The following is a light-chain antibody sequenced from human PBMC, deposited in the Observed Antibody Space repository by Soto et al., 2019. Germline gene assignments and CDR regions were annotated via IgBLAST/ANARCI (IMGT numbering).Light chain of an antibody. CDR1: QSISNY. Sequence: DIQMTESPSSLSASVGDRVTITCRASQSISNYLNWYQQKPGKAPNLLIYAASSLQSGVSSRFSGSGSGTDFTLTISSLQPEDFATYYCQQSYSRRTFGQGTKV. J-gene: IGKJ1*01. CDR2: AAS. CDR3: QQSYSRRT. V-gene: IGKV1-39*01.